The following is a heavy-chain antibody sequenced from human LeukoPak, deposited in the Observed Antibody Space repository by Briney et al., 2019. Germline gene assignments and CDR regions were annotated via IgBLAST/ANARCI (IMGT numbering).Heavy chain of an antibody. CDR3: AKDGWFGALGYVFDY. Sequence: GGSLRLSCAASGFIFNDYAMHWVRQAPGKGLEWVSGINWNSGSIGYADSVKGRFTISRDNAKNSLYLQMNSLRAEDTALYYCAKDGWFGALGYVFDYWGKGTRVTVPP. CDR2: INWNSGSI. D-gene: IGHD3-10*01. CDR1: GFIFNDYA. J-gene: IGHJ4*02. V-gene: IGHV3-9*01.